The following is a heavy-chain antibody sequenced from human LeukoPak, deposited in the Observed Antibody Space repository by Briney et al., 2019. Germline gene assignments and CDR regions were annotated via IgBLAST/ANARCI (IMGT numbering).Heavy chain of an antibody. CDR3: ARSYSGGWYYFDY. Sequence: ASVKVSCKASGYTFTGYYMHWVRQAPGQGLEWMGWINPNSGGTNYAQKFQGRVTMTRDTSISTAYMELSRLRSDDTAVYYCARSYSGGWYYFDYWGQGTLVTVSS. D-gene: IGHD6-19*01. J-gene: IGHJ4*02. V-gene: IGHV1-2*02. CDR1: GYTFTGYY. CDR2: INPNSGGT.